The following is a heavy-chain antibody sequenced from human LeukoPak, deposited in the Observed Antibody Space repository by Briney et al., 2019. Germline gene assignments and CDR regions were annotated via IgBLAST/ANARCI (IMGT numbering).Heavy chain of an antibody. J-gene: IGHJ4*02. D-gene: IGHD3-3*01. CDR3: ARGTRMYYDFWGRNYFDY. V-gene: IGHV4-59*01. Sequence: SETLSLTCTVSGGSISSYYWSWIRQPPGKGLEWIGYIYYSGSTNYNPSLKSRVTISVNTSKNQFSLKLSSVTAADTAVYYCARGTRMYYDFWGRNYFDYWGQGTLVTVSS. CDR2: IYYSGST. CDR1: GGSISSYY.